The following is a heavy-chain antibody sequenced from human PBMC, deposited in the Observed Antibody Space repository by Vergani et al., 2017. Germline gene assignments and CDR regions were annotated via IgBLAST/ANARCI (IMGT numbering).Heavy chain of an antibody. CDR2: INPSGGST. J-gene: IGHJ5*02. CDR1: GYTFTSYY. CDR3: ARETGWFDP. Sequence: QVQLVQSGAEVKKPGVSVKVSCKASGYTFTSYYIHWVRQAPGQGLEWMGIINPSGGSTSCAQTFQDRVTMTSDASTSTVYMELSSLTSDDTAVYYCARETGWFDPWGQGTLVTVSS. V-gene: IGHV1-46*01. D-gene: IGHD7-27*01.